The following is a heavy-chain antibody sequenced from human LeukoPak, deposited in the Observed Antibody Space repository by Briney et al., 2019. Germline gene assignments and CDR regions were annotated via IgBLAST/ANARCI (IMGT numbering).Heavy chain of an antibody. D-gene: IGHD6-13*01. Sequence: PGGSLRLSWTASGFTFGHYAMSWVRQAPGKGVEWVGFIRSKAYGGTTEYAASVKGRFTISRADSKSIAYLPMNSLKTEDTAVYYCTRLYSSSWYDLRLWYFDYWGQGTLVTVSS. CDR3: TRLYSSSWYDLRLWYFDY. J-gene: IGHJ4*02. CDR1: GFTFGHYA. CDR2: IRSKAYGGTT. V-gene: IGHV3-49*04.